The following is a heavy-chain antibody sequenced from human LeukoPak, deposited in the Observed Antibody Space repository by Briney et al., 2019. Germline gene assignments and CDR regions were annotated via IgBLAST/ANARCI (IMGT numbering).Heavy chain of an antibody. D-gene: IGHD7-27*01. J-gene: IGHJ4*02. Sequence: SETLSLTCAVYGGSFSGYYWSWIRQPPGKGLEWIGEINHSGSTNYNPSLKSRVTISVDTSKNQFSLKLSSVTAADTAVYYCASWVDNWGIYPPSHYWGQGTLVTVSS. CDR2: INHSGST. CDR3: ASWVDNWGIYPPSHY. V-gene: IGHV4-34*01. CDR1: GGSFSGYY.